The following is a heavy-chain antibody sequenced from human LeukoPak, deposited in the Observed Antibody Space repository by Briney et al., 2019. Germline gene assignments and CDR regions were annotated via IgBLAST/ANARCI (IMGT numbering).Heavy chain of an antibody. CDR1: GYSISSVYY. J-gene: IGHJ3*02. Sequence: PSETLSLTCTVSGYSISSVYYGGWIRQPPRKGLEWIGSIYHSGSTYYNPSLKSRVTISVDTSKNQFSLKLSSVTAADTAVYYCARDRIAAATDAFDIWGQGTVVTVSS. D-gene: IGHD6-13*01. CDR3: ARDRIAAATDAFDI. V-gene: IGHV4-38-2*02. CDR2: IYHSGST.